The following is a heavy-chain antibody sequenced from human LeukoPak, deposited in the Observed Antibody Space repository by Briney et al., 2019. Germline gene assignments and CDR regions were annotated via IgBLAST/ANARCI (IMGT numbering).Heavy chain of an antibody. D-gene: IGHD5-24*01. CDR3: ASRSPRDGYIRDAFDI. CDR1: GGTFSSYT. Sequence: ASVKVSCKASGGTFSSYTISWVRQAPGQGVEWMGRIIPILGIANYAQKFQGRVTITADKSTSTAYMELSSLRSEDTAVYYCASRSPRDGYIRDAFDIWGQGTMVTVSS. CDR2: IIPILGIA. V-gene: IGHV1-69*02. J-gene: IGHJ3*02.